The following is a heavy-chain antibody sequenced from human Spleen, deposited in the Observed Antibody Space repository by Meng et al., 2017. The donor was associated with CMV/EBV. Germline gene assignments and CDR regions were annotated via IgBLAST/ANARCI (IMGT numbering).Heavy chain of an antibody. Sequence: GGSLRLSCAASGFTFSSYAMTWVRQAPGKGLGWVSAISRSGGSTYYADSVKGRFTISRDNSKNTLYLQMSSLRAEDTAVYYCAKNYNYYYYTMDVWGQGTTVTVSS. CDR3: AKNYNYYYYTMDV. CDR1: GFTFSSYA. D-gene: IGHD3-10*01. J-gene: IGHJ6*02. V-gene: IGHV3-23*01. CDR2: ISRSGGST.